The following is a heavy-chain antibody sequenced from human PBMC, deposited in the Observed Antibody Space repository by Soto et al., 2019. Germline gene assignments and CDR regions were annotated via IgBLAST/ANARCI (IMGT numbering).Heavy chain of an antibody. J-gene: IGHJ6*02. V-gene: IGHV3-33*06. CDR1: GFTFSNG. CDR3: AKSLDYSNYGLYYGMDV. Sequence: QVQLVESGGGVVQPGRSLRLSCAASGFTFSNGMHWVRQAPGKGLEWVSSIWYDGNNKYYADSVKGRFTISRDNSRNTLFLQMNSLRAEDTALYYCAKSLDYSNYGLYYGMDVWGQGTTVTVSS. CDR2: IWYDGNNK. D-gene: IGHD4-4*01.